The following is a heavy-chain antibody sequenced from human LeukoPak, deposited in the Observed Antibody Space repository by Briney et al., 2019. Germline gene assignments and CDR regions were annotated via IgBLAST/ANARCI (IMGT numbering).Heavy chain of an antibody. Sequence: GGSLRLSCAASGFAFSSYWMHWVRQDPGKGLVWVSRINTDGTTTVYADSVRGRFTISRDNAKNTLYLQMDSLRAEDTAVYYCARDFSSGFDYWGQGTLVTVSS. V-gene: IGHV3-74*01. CDR2: INTDGTTT. CDR3: ARDFSSGFDY. CDR1: GFAFSSYW. D-gene: IGHD6-19*01. J-gene: IGHJ4*02.